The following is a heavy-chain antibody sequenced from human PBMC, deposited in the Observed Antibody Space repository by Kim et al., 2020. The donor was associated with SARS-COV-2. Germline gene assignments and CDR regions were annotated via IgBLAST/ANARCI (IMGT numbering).Heavy chain of an antibody. CDR2: IGTAGDT. D-gene: IGHD3-22*01. Sequence: GGSLRLSCAASGFTFSSYDMHWVRQATGKGLEWVSAIGTAGDTYYPGSVKGRFTISRENAKNSLYLQMNSLRAGDTAVYYCARLVREYYYDSSGYYVRQWSWYFDLWGRGTLVTVSS. CDR3: ARLVREYYYDSSGYYVRQWSWYFDL. CDR1: GFTFSSYD. V-gene: IGHV3-13*01. J-gene: IGHJ2*01.